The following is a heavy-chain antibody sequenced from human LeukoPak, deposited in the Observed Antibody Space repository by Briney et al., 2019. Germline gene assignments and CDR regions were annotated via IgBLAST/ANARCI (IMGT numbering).Heavy chain of an antibody. Sequence: SQTLSLTCAISRDSVSSNSAAWNWIRQSPPRGLEWLGRTYYRSKWYNDYAVSVKSRITINPDTSKNQFSLQLNSVTPEDTAVYYCARVGEQWLVFFDYWGQGTLVTVSS. CDR2: TYYRSKWYN. J-gene: IGHJ4*02. V-gene: IGHV6-1*01. D-gene: IGHD6-19*01. CDR1: RDSVSSNSAA. CDR3: ARVGEQWLVFFDY.